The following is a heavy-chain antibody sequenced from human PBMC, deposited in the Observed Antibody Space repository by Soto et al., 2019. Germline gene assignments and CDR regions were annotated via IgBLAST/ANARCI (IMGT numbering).Heavy chain of an antibody. CDR3: ARDRGYDAHDYYYNAMDV. J-gene: IGHJ6*02. CDR1: GFTFRTYT. CDR2: IRGFSPYT. Sequence: LRLSCISSGFTFRTYTMNWVRQAPWKGLEWVSGIRGFSPYTFYAESVKGRFTISRDNAKNSLCLQMNSLRAEDTAVYYCARDRGYDAHDYYYNAMDVWGQGTTVTVSS. D-gene: IGHD2-15*01. V-gene: IGHV3-21*01.